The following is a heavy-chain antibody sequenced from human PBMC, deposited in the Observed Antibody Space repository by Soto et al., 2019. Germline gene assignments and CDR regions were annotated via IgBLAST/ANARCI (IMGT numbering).Heavy chain of an antibody. J-gene: IGHJ2*01. D-gene: IGHD2-15*01. V-gene: IGHV4-59*08. CDR3: ARHATSGGYFDL. CDR1: GGSITSNF. CDR2: IYHTGST. Sequence: QVQLQESGPGLVKPSETLSLTCTVSGGSITSNFWSWIRQPPGKGLEWAGYIYHTGSTNYNPSLKSRVTMSLDTSKNQFSLKLKSVTGADTAVYYCARHATSGGYFDLWGRGTLVTVSS.